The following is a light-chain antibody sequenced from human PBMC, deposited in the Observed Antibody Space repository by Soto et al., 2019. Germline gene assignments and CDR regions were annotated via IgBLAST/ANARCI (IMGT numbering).Light chain of an antibody. CDR2: DAT. V-gene: IGKV1-33*01. Sequence: IQIAPTPSSLSASVGDRVTITCQATQDISIFLNWYQQKPGKAPELLIYDATILETGVPSRFSGSGSGTDFTFTISGLQPEDLATYYCQQFHDLPITFGQGTRLEI. CDR3: QQFHDLPIT. J-gene: IGKJ5*01. CDR1: QDISIF.